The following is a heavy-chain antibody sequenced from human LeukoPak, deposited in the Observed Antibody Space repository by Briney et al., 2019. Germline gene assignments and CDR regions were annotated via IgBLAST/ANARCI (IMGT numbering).Heavy chain of an antibody. CDR3: ARAFGYDILTGNYYH. Sequence: ASVKVSCKASGGTFSSYAINWVRQAPGQGLEWMGGIIPIFGTANYAQKFQGRVTITADKSTSTAYIELSSLRSEDTAVYYCARAFGYDILTGNYYHWGQGTLVTVSS. V-gene: IGHV1-69*06. J-gene: IGHJ5*02. CDR2: IIPIFGTA. CDR1: GGTFSSYA. D-gene: IGHD3-9*01.